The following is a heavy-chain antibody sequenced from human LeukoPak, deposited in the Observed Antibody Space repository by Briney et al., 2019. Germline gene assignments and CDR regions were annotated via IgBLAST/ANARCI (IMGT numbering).Heavy chain of an antibody. D-gene: IGHD1-1*01. CDR3: ARDPYNWNAFDI. CDR1: GFTFSNAW. Sequence: GGSLRLSCAASGFTFSNAWMNWVRQAPGKGLEWVSSISSSSSYIYYADSVKGRFTISRDNAKNSLYLQMNSLRAEDTAVYYCARDPYNWNAFDIWGQGTMVTVSS. J-gene: IGHJ3*02. V-gene: IGHV3-21*01. CDR2: ISSSSSYI.